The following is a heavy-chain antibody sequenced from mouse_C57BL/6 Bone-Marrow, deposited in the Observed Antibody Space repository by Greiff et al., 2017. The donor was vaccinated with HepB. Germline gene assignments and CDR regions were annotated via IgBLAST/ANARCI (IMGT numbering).Heavy chain of an antibody. Sequence: VQLQQSGAELVRPGTSVKVSCKASGYAFTNYLIEWVKQRPGQGLEWIGVINPGSGGTNYNEKFKGKATLTADKSSSTAYMQLSSLTSEDSAVSFCAREKDGLNWYFDVWGTGTTVTVSS. CDR1: GYAFTNYL. CDR3: AREKDGLNWYFDV. V-gene: IGHV1-54*01. CDR2: INPGSGGT. J-gene: IGHJ1*03. D-gene: IGHD2-3*01.